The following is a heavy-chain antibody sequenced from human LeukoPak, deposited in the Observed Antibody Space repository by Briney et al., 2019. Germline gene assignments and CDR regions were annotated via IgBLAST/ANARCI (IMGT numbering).Heavy chain of an antibody. CDR3: ARGPIDYYYDSSGYDY. V-gene: IGHV3-21*01. CDR2: ISSSSSYI. CDR1: GFTFSNYS. D-gene: IGHD3-22*01. J-gene: IGHJ4*02. Sequence: PGGSLRLSCAASGFTFSNYSMNWVRQAPGKGLEWVSSISSSSSYIYYADSVKGRFTISSDNAKNSLYLQMNSLRAEDTAVYYCARGPIDYYYDSSGYDYWGQGTLVTVSS.